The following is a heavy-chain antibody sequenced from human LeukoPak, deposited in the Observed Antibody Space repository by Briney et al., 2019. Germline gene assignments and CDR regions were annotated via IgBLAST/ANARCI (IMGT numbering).Heavy chain of an antibody. CDR3: AKGASRFLEWSVAAFDI. CDR2: MSGCCGRT. D-gene: IGHD3-3*01. V-gene: IGHV3-23*01. Sequence: PGGSLTLSCAASGFTFSSYAMSWVRQAPGKGLEWVSAMSGCCGRTYYADSVKGRFTISRDNSKNTLFLQMNSLTPAATPVFYFAKGASRFLEWSVAAFDIWGHGTLVTVSS. CDR1: GFTFSSYA. J-gene: IGHJ3*02.